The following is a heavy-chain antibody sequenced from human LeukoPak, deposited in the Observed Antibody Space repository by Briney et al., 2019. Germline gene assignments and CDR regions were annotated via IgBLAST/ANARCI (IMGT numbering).Heavy chain of an antibody. Sequence: ASVKVSCKASGYTFTGYYMHWVRQAPGQGLEWMGWINPNSGGTNYAQKFQGRFTITADESTSTAYMELTSLRSEDTAVYFCAREGTYSASGSQNRRSRAFDVWGQGTMVTVSS. J-gene: IGHJ3*01. CDR2: INPNSGGT. CDR3: AREGTYSASGSQNRRSRAFDV. CDR1: GYTFTGYY. D-gene: IGHD3-10*01. V-gene: IGHV1-2*02.